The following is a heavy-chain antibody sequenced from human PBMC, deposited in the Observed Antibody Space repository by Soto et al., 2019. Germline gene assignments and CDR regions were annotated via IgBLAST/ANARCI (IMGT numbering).Heavy chain of an antibody. CDR3: ASQVSTISTYHDYGMEV. V-gene: IGHV1-69*13. CDR1: GYTFINNA. J-gene: IGHJ6*02. D-gene: IGHD5-12*01. CDR2: IIPIFGTA. Sequence: SVKVSCKASGYTFINNAIPWVRQAPGQGLEWMGGIIPIFGTANYAQKFQGRVTITADESTSTAYMELSSLRSEDTAVYYCASQVSTISTYHDYGMEVWGQGTTFTVSS.